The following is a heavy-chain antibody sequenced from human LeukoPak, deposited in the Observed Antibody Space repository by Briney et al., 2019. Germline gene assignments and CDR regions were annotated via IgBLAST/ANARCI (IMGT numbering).Heavy chain of an antibody. Sequence: GASVKVSCKASGYTFTSYYMHWVRQAPGQGLEWMGIINPSGGSTSYAQKFQGRVTITADESTSTAYMELSSLRSEDTAVYYCARRAVASVRGVIDYYYMDVWGKGTTVTISS. J-gene: IGHJ6*03. D-gene: IGHD3-10*01. CDR2: INPSGGST. CDR1: GYTFTSYY. V-gene: IGHV1-46*01. CDR3: ARRAVASVRGVIDYYYMDV.